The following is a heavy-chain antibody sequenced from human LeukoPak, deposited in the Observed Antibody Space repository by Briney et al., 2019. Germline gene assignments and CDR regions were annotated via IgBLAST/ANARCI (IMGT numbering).Heavy chain of an antibody. CDR2: ISTDGSST. Sequence: GGSLRLSCAASGFILSPYWMHWVRQAPGKGLVCISRISTDGSSTNYADSVKGRFTISRDNAKNTLYLQMNSLRADDTAVYYCARVVTGTRNAMDVWGQGTTVTVSS. V-gene: IGHV3-74*01. CDR1: GFILSPYW. J-gene: IGHJ6*02. D-gene: IGHD6-19*01. CDR3: ARVVTGTRNAMDV.